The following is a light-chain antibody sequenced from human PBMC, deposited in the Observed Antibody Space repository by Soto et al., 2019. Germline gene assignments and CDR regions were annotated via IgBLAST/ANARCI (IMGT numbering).Light chain of an antibody. V-gene: IGKV3-15*01. J-gene: IGKJ1*01. CDR2: GAS. CDR3: QHSNNWPWT. CDR1: QSVGSN. Sequence: EIVMTQSPPTLSVSPGETATLSCRASQSVGSNLAWYQQKPGQAPRLLISGASTRASGVPARFSGSGSGTEFTLTISSLKSEDIAVYYCQHSNNWPWTFGQGTKVDI.